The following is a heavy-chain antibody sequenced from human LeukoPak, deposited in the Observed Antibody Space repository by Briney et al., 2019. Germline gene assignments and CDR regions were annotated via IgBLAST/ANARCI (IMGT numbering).Heavy chain of an antibody. J-gene: IGHJ4*02. CDR2: TSYDGSNE. CDR3: AKDHWTDSSGPHFDY. Sequence: GGSLRLSCATSGFTLSGYGMHWVRQTPGRGLEWVAATSYDGSNEYYADSVKGRFTVSRDNYRDTLYLQMNSLRPEDTAVYYCAKDHWTDSSGPHFDYWGQGTLVTVSS. CDR1: GFTLSGYG. V-gene: IGHV3-30*18. D-gene: IGHD3-22*01.